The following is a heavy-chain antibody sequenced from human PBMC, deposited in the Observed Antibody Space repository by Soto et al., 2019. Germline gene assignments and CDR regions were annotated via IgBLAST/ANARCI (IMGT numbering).Heavy chain of an antibody. CDR3: AKVRIAAAGTPPLDY. CDR2: ISYDGSNK. J-gene: IGHJ4*02. Sequence: PGGSLRLSCAASGFTFSSYGMHWVRQAPGKGLEWVAVISYDGSNKYYADNVKGRFTISRDNSKNTLYLQMNSLTAEDTAVYYCAKVRIAAAGTPPLDYWGQGTLVTVSS. V-gene: IGHV3-30*18. D-gene: IGHD6-13*01. CDR1: GFTFSSYG.